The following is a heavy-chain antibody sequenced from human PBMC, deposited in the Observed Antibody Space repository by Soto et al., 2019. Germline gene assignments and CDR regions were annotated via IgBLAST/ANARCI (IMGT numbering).Heavy chain of an antibody. CDR1: GFTVSSNY. D-gene: IGHD3-22*01. V-gene: IGHV3-53*01. CDR3: ERERVESGYPEHFQR. Sequence: EVQLVESGGGLIQPGGSLRLSCAASGFTVSSNYMSWVRQAPGKGLEWVSVIHSGGSTYYAYSVKGRFTISRDNTKNTLDLQMNSLRAEDMAVDYCERERVESGYPEHFQRWGQGAVVTVSS. CDR2: IHSGGST. J-gene: IGHJ1*01.